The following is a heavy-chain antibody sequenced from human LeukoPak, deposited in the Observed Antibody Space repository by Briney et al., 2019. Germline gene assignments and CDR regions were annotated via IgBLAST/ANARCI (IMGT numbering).Heavy chain of an antibody. D-gene: IGHD2-2*02. Sequence: ASVKVSCKASGGTFSSYAISWVRQAPGQGLEWMGGIIPIFGTANYAQKFQGRVTITADESTSTAYMELSSLRSEDTAVYYCASSIVVVPAAILSAFDIWGQGTMVTVSS. CDR3: ASSIVVVPAAILSAFDI. V-gene: IGHV1-69*13. CDR2: IIPIFGTA. J-gene: IGHJ3*02. CDR1: GGTFSSYA.